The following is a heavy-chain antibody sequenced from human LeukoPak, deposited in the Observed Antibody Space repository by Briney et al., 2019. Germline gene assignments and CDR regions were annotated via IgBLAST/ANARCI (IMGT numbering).Heavy chain of an antibody. CDR1: GYTFTSYG. CDR2: ISAYNGNT. Sequence: ASVKVSCKASGYTFTSYGISWVRQAPGQGLGWMGWISAYNGNTNYAQKLQGRVTMTTDTSTSTAYMELRSLRSDDTAVYYCARAPSMYYDFWSGPTGYAFDIWGQGTMVTVSS. D-gene: IGHD3-3*01. CDR3: ARAPSMYYDFWSGPTGYAFDI. V-gene: IGHV1-18*01. J-gene: IGHJ3*02.